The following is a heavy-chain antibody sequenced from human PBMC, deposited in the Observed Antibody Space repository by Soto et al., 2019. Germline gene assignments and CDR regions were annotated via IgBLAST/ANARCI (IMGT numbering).Heavy chain of an antibody. CDR3: ARDPALLPYYYYYGMDV. Sequence: QVQLVQSGAEEKKPGASVKVSCKASGYTFTSYAMHWVRQAPGQRLEWMGWINAGNGNTKYSQKFQGRVTITRDTSASTAYMELSSLRSEYTAVYYCARDPALLPYYYYYGMDVWGQGTTVTVSS. CDR1: GYTFTSYA. V-gene: IGHV1-3*05. J-gene: IGHJ6*02. CDR2: INAGNGNT.